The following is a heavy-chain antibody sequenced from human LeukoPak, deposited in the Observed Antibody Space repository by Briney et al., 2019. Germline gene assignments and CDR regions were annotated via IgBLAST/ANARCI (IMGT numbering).Heavy chain of an antibody. Sequence: SSETLSLTCTVSGGSISSHYWSWIRQPPGKGLEWIGYIYYSGSSKYNPSLKSRVTISVDTSKNQFSLKLSSVTAADTAVYYWARLYDSSGYTNWLDPWGQGTLVTVSS. CDR1: GGSISSHY. D-gene: IGHD3-22*01. CDR3: ARLYDSSGYTNWLDP. J-gene: IGHJ5*02. V-gene: IGHV4-59*11. CDR2: IYYSGSS.